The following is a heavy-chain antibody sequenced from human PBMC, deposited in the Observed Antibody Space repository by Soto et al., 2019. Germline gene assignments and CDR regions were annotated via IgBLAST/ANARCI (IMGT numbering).Heavy chain of an antibody. J-gene: IGHJ5*02. V-gene: IGHV3-11*01. D-gene: IGHD2-8*02. CDR2: ISNGGSSI. Sequence: QVQLVESGGGLVKPGGSLRLSCAASGFTFGDYDMSWIRQAPGKGLEWVSYISNGGSSIYYADSVKGRFTISRDNAKRSVFLQMNSLRAEDTAVYYCTRPCRYCNGGGPGNWSDPWGQGTLVTVSS. CDR1: GFTFGDYD. CDR3: TRPCRYCNGGGPGNWSDP.